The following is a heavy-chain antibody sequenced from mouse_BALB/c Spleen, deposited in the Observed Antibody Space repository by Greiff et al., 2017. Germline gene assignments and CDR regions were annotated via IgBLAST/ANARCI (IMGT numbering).Heavy chain of an antibody. Sequence: LQQPGSELVRPGASVKLSCKASGYTFTSYWMHWVKQRPGQGLEWIGNIYPGSGSTNYDEKFKSKATLTVDTSSSTAYMQLSSLTSEDSAVYYCTRLYYYGSSYYAMDDWGQGTSVTVSS. D-gene: IGHD1-1*01. V-gene: IGHV1S22*01. CDR1: GYTFTSYW. CDR3: TRLYYYGSSYYAMDD. J-gene: IGHJ4*01. CDR2: IYPGSGST.